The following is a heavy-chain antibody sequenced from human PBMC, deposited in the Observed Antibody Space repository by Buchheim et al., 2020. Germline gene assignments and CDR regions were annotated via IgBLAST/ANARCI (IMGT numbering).Heavy chain of an antibody. D-gene: IGHD3-22*01. CDR2: ISGSGGST. CDR1: GFTFSSYA. V-gene: IGHV3-23*01. CDR3: AKDQGYYYDSSGYYPGY. J-gene: IGHJ4*02. Sequence: EVQLLESGGGLVQPGGSLRLSCAASGFTFSSYAMSWVRQAPGKGLEWVSAISGSGGSTYYADSVKGRFTISRDNSKNTLYQQMNSLRAEDTAVYYCAKDQGYYYDSSGYYPGYWGQGTL.